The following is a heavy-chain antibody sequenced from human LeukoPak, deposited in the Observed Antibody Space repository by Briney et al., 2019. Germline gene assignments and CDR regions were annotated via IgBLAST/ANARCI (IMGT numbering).Heavy chain of an antibody. CDR3: ARGSGSGWG. V-gene: IGHV3-23*01. D-gene: IGHD6-19*01. J-gene: IGHJ4*02. CDR1: AFTFSSCW. CDR2: ISGSGGST. Sequence: GGSLRLSCAASAFTFSSCWMNWVRQAPGKGLEWVSAISGSGGSTYYADSVKGRFTISRDNAKNSLYLQMNSLRAEDTAVYYCARGSGSGWGWGQGTLVTVSS.